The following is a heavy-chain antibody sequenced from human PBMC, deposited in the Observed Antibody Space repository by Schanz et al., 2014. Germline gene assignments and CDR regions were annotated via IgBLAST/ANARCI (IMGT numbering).Heavy chain of an antibody. Sequence: EVQLVESGGGLVQPGGSLRLSCAASTSIFNHAWMIWVRQAPGKGLEWVSVIGVDGTTTYYADSVKGRFTISRDNSKNTVYIQMNSLRAEDTAVYYCARGGPAYYCDDWGQGTLVTVSS. V-gene: IGHV3-23*04. CDR2: IGVDGTTT. J-gene: IGHJ4*02. CDR3: ARGGPAYYCDD. CDR1: TSIFNHAW.